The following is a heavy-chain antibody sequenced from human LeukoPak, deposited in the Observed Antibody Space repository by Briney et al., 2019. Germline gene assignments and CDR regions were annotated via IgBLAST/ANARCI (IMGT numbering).Heavy chain of an antibody. J-gene: IGHJ4*02. V-gene: IGHV3-48*02. Sequence: GGSLRLSCAASGFTFSNYAMTWVRQAPGKGLEWVSHITASGTAMFYADSVKGRFTISRDNAKNSLYLQMNSLRDEDTAVYYCASSGSYRFDYWGQGTLVTVSS. CDR3: ASSGSYRFDY. CDR1: GFTFSNYA. D-gene: IGHD1-26*01. CDR2: ITASGTAM.